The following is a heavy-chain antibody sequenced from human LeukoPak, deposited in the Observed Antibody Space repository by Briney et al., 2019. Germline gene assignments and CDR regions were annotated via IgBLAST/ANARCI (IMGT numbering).Heavy chain of an antibody. J-gene: IGHJ4*02. D-gene: IGHD2-2*01. CDR1: GYTLTELS. CDR2: FDPEDGET. Sequence: ASVKVSCKVSGYTLTELSMHWVRQAPGKGLEWMGGFDPEDGETIYAQKFQGRVTMTEDTSTDTAYMELSSLRSEDTAVYYCATLSYIVVVPASDYWGQGTLVTVSS. V-gene: IGHV1-24*01. CDR3: ATLSYIVVVPASDY.